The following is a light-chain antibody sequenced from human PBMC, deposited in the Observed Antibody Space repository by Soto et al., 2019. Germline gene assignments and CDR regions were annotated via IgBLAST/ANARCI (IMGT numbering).Light chain of an antibody. CDR3: LQETHWQIT. J-gene: IGKJ5*01. CDR2: KAS. V-gene: IGKV2-30*02. Sequence: VLTQSQLSMAVTLGRRASSACRCSESFVQSDGISYSSWCQQRPGRSPRRLMYKASNRDSGVPARFSGSGSGTDFALTISRLQAEDVGVYYCLQETHWQITFDQGTRLEIK. CDR1: ESFVQSDGISY.